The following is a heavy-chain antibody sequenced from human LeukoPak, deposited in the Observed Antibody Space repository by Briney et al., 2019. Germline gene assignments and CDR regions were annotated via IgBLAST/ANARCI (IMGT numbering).Heavy chain of an antibody. D-gene: IGHD3-22*01. Sequence: SGTLSLTCAVSGGSISSGGYSWSWIRQPPGKGLEWIGYIYHSGSTYYNPSLKSRVTISVDRSKNQFSLQLSSVTAADTAVYYCARVRANYYDSSGYYALDAFDIWGQGTMVTVSS. CDR1: GGSISSGGYS. J-gene: IGHJ3*02. CDR3: ARVRANYYDSSGYYALDAFDI. CDR2: IYHSGST. V-gene: IGHV4-30-2*01.